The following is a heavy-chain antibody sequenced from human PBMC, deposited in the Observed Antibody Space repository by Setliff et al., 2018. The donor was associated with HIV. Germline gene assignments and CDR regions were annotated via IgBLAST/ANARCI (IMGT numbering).Heavy chain of an antibody. D-gene: IGHD3-22*01. Sequence: PGGSLRLSCAASGFTFSNYAMSWVRQAPGEGLEWVSAILSTGERTFYADSVKGGFTISRDNSKNTVYLQMNSLRAEDTAEYYCAKELAASGLGYFDSWGRGILVTVSS. CDR2: ILSTGERT. J-gene: IGHJ4*02. V-gene: IGHV3-23*01. CDR1: GFTFSNYA. CDR3: AKELAASGLGYFDS.